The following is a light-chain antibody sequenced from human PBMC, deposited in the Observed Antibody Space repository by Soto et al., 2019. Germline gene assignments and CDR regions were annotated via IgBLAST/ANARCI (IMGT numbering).Light chain of an antibody. CDR3: GTWDPSLSAVV. J-gene: IGLJ2*01. CDR1: SSNIGKNY. CDR2: DNN. V-gene: IGLV1-51*01. Sequence: QSVLTQPPSVSAAPGQKVTISCSGSSSNIGKNYVSWYQRLPGTAPKLLIYDNNERSSGIPDRFSGSKSGTSATLGIAGLQTGDEADYYCGTWDPSLSAVVFGGGTKVTVL.